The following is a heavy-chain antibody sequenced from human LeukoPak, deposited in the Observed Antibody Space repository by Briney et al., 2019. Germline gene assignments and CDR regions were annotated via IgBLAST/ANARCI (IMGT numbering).Heavy chain of an antibody. CDR3: ARVESAHDAFDI. V-gene: IGHV4-59*01. J-gene: IGHJ3*02. CDR2: IYYSGST. CDR1: GGSISSYY. Sequence: SETLSLTCTVSGGSISSYYWSWIRQPPGKGLEWIGYIYYSGSTNYNPSLKSRVTISVDTSKTQLSLKLSSVTAADTAVYYCARVESAHDAFDIWGQGTMVTVSS.